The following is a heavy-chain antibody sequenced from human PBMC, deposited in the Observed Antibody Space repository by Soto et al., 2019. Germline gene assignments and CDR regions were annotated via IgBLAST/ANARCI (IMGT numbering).Heavy chain of an antibody. CDR2: VSATAGTT. CDR1: EFAFSDYA. D-gene: IGHD1-26*01. V-gene: IGHV3-23*01. CDR3: AKDRLAGGFDY. J-gene: IGHJ4*02. Sequence: HPGGSHRQTGADSEFAFSDYALSWVRQAPGKGLEWVSLVSATAGTTYYTDSVKGRFTISRDNSRNTVYLQMNSLRADDTAVYYCAKDRLAGGFDYWGQGTLVTDSA.